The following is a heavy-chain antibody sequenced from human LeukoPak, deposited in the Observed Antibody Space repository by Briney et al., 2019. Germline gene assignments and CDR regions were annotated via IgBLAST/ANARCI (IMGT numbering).Heavy chain of an antibody. CDR1: GYTFTSYG. V-gene: IGHV1-18*01. J-gene: IGHJ4*02. Sequence: ASVKVSCKASGYTFTSYGISWVRQAPGQGLEWMGWISAYNGNTNYAQKLQGRVTMTTDTSTSTASMELRSLRSDDTAVYYCARGGYDILTGYYPFDYWGQGTLVTVSS. D-gene: IGHD3-9*01. CDR2: ISAYNGNT. CDR3: ARGGYDILTGYYPFDY.